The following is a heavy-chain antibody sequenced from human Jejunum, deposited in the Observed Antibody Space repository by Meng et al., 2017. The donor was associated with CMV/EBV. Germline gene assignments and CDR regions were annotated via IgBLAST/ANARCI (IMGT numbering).Heavy chain of an antibody. CDR2: ISWSSGIM. CDR1: GFTFSSSS. Sequence: AASGFTFSSSSMNWVRQAPGKGLEWISYISWSSGIMYYSDSVKGRFTISRDNAKNSLYLQMNSLRVEDTAVYYCARMGYGLESFDIWGQGTMVTVSS. CDR3: ARMGYGLESFDI. V-gene: IGHV3-48*04. D-gene: IGHD5-12*01. J-gene: IGHJ3*02.